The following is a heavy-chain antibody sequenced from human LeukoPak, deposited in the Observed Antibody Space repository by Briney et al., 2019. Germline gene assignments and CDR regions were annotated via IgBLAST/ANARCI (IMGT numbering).Heavy chain of an antibody. D-gene: IGHD5-24*01. CDR1: GYSLSSGYY. Sequence: SETLSLTCTVSGYSLSSGYYWGWIRQPPGKGLEWIGSIYHSGSTYYNPSLKSRVTISVDTSKNQFSLKLSSVTAADTAVYYCARDGYNKPFDYWGQGTLVTVSS. CDR3: ARDGYNKPFDY. J-gene: IGHJ4*02. V-gene: IGHV4-38-2*02. CDR2: IYHSGST.